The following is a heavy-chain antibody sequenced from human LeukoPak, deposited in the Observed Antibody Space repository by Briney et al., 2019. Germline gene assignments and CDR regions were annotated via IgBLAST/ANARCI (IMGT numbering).Heavy chain of an antibody. V-gene: IGHV3-23*01. Sequence: PGGSPRLSYAASGFTFSSYAMSWVRPAPGKGLEWVSAISGSGGSTYYADSVKGRFTISRDNSKNTLYLQMNSLRAEDTAVYYCAKVPTSSGPQGWFDPWGQGTLVTVSS. CDR1: GFTFSSYA. CDR2: ISGSGGST. D-gene: IGHD1-26*01. CDR3: AKVPTSSGPQGWFDP. J-gene: IGHJ5*02.